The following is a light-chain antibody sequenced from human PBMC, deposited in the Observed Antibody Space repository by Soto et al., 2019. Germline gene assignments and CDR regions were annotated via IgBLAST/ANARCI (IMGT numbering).Light chain of an antibody. J-gene: IGKJ5*01. Sequence: DIQMTQSPSTLSASVGDRVTVTCRASQSVSGWLAWYQQKPGEAPKLLIYAASTLQSGVPSGFSGSGSGTDFTLTISSLQSEDFATYYCQQLDSYPITFGQGTRLEIK. CDR3: QQLDSYPIT. CDR1: QSVSGW. CDR2: AAS. V-gene: IGKV1-5*01.